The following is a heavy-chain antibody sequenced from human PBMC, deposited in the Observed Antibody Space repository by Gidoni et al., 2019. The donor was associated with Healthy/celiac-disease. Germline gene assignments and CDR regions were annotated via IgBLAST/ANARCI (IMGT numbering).Heavy chain of an antibody. CDR3: ARSGLDTAMVDFDY. D-gene: IGHD5-18*01. Sequence: QVQLVQSGAEVKKPGSSVKVSCKASGGTFSSYTISWVRQAPGQGLEWMGRISPILGIANYAQKFQGRVTITADKSTSTAYMELSSLRSEDTAVYYCARSGLDTAMVDFDYWGQGTLVTVSS. V-gene: IGHV1-69*02. J-gene: IGHJ4*02. CDR1: GGTFSSYT. CDR2: ISPILGIA.